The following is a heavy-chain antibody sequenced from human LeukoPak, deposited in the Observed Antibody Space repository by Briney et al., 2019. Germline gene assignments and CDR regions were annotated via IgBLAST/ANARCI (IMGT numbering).Heavy chain of an antibody. CDR1: GYTFTGYY. V-gene: IGHV1-46*01. CDR2: INPSGGST. Sequence: ASVKVSCKASGYTFTGYYMHWVRQAPGQGLEWMGIINPSGGSTSYAQKFQGRVTMTRDMSTSTVYMELSSLRSEDTAVYYCARAPWYYGSGKHRPYDYWGQGTLVTVSS. D-gene: IGHD3-10*01. J-gene: IGHJ4*02. CDR3: ARAPWYYGSGKHRPYDY.